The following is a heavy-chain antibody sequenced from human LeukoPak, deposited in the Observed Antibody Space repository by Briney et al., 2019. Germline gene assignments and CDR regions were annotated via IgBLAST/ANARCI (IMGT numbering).Heavy chain of an antibody. J-gene: IGHJ4*02. CDR2: ISTDGNYK. Sequence: GGSLRLSCAASGFTFSNYAIYWVRQAPGKGLEWVSVISTDGNYKYYADSVKGRFAVSRDNSKNMLYLQMNSLSADDTAVYYCARRPVAAIKGYFDSWGQGALVTVYS. CDR3: ARRPVAAIKGYFDS. V-gene: IGHV3-30*09. CDR1: GFTFSNYA. D-gene: IGHD5-24*01.